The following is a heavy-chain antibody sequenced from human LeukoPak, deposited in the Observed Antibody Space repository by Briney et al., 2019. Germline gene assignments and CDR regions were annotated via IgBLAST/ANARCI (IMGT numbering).Heavy chain of an antibody. CDR2: INPNSGGT. Sequence: ASVKVSCKASGYTFTSYGISWVRQAPGQGLEWMGWINPNSGGTNYAQKFQGRVTMTRDTSISTAYMELSRLRSDDTAVYYCARGRRGNSGSYGYWGQGTLVTVSS. D-gene: IGHD1-26*01. V-gene: IGHV1-2*02. CDR1: GYTFTSYG. J-gene: IGHJ4*02. CDR3: ARGRRGNSGSYGY.